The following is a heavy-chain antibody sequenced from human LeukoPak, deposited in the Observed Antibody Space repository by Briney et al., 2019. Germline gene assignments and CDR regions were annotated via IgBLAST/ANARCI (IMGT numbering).Heavy chain of an antibody. CDR3: AKRGVVIRVFLVGFHKEAYYFDS. CDR2: LSGSGGGT. J-gene: IGHJ4*02. D-gene: IGHD3-10*01. V-gene: IGHV3-23*01. CDR1: GITLSNYG. Sequence: GGSLRLSCAVSGITLSNYGMSWVRQAPGKGLEWVAGLSGSGGGTNYADSVQGRFTISRDNAKNTLYLQMNSLRAEDTAVYFCAKRGVVIRVFLVGFHKEAYYFDSWGQGALVTVSS.